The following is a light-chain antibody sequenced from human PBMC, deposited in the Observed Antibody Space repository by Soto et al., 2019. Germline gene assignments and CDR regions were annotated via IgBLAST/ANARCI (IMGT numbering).Light chain of an antibody. Sequence: QSALTQPASVSGSPGQSITISCTGTSSDVGAYNYVSWYQHHPGKAPKLMIYEVSNRPSGVSNRFSGSKSGNTASLTISGLQAEDEADYYCSSYTSSSILVVFGGGTQLTVL. V-gene: IGLV2-14*01. CDR1: SSDVGAYNY. J-gene: IGLJ2*01. CDR3: SSYTSSSILVV. CDR2: EVS.